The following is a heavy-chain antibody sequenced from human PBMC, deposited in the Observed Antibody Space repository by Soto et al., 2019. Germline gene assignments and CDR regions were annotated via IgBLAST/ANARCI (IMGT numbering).Heavy chain of an antibody. J-gene: IGHJ3*02. CDR2: IYYSGST. D-gene: IGHD2-15*01. CDR3: ARDIGGAFDI. Sequence: SETLSLTCAISGGSVGSVGYTWSWIRQHPGKGLEWIGYIYYSGSTSHNPSLKSRVLISVDTSKDHFSLKLSSVTAADTAVYYCARDIGGAFDIWGQGTMVTVSS. V-gene: IGHV4-31*11. CDR1: GGSVGSVGYT.